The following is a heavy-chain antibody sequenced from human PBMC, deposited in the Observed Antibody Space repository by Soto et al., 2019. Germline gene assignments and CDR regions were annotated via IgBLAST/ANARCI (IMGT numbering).Heavy chain of an antibody. V-gene: IGHV5-51*01. Sequence: PGESLKISCKGSGYIFSDHCSVWVRQMAGKGLEWVGIICPGYSNIIYSPSVQGQVTISADMSISAAYLQWSSLKASDTAMYYCARQASTIFGVVKDYYYYYGMDVWGQGTTVTVS. D-gene: IGHD3-3*01. CDR1: GYIFSDHC. J-gene: IGHJ6*02. CDR2: ICPGYSNI. CDR3: ARQASTIFGVVKDYYYYYGMDV.